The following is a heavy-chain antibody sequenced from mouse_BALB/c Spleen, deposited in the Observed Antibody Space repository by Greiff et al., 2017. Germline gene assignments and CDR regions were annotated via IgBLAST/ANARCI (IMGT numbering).Heavy chain of an antibody. V-gene: IGHV1S29*02. CDR1: GYTFTDYN. CDR3: ARWLLGGYAMDY. D-gene: IGHD2-3*01. J-gene: IGHJ4*01. Sequence: VQLKESGPELVKPGASVKISCKASGYTFTDYNMHWVKQSHGKGLEWIGYIYPYNGGTGYNQKFKSKATLTVDNSSSTAYMELRSLTSEDSAVYYCARWLLGGYAMDYWGQGTSVTVSS. CDR2: IYPYNGGT.